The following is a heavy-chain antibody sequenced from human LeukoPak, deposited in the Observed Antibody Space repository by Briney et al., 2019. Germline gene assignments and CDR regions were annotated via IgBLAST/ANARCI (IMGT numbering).Heavy chain of an antibody. CDR3: ARDGGRKDDY. Sequence: PGGSLRLSCTASGFTFSSYWMTWVRQAPGKGLEWGANIKQDGSEKYYVDSVKGRFTISIDNAKNSLYLQMNSLRAEDTAVYYCARDGGRKDDYWGQGTLVTVSS. V-gene: IGHV3-7*01. CDR1: GFTFSSYW. J-gene: IGHJ4*02. CDR2: IKQDGSEK. D-gene: IGHD2-15*01.